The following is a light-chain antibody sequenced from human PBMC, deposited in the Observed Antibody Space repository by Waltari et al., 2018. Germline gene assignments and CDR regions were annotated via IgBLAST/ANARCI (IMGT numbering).Light chain of an antibody. Sequence: DIVMTQSPDSLAVSLGERATINCKSSQSGFPSSDSNHYLTLYQQKPGQPPKLLIYWASTRQSWVPDRFSGSGSGTDFTLTISSLQAEDVALYYCQQHYSSPLTFGGGTKVEIQ. CDR3: QQHYSSPLT. CDR2: WAS. V-gene: IGKV4-1*01. CDR1: QSGFPSSDSNHY. J-gene: IGKJ4*01.